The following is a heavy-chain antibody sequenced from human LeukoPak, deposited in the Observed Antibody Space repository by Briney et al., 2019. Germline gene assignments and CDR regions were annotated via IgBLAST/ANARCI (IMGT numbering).Heavy chain of an antibody. V-gene: IGHV3-74*01. CDR3: SRDPNFYESL. D-gene: IGHD3-22*01. CDR2: ISADGSVR. Sequence: GGPLSLSCAASGFILDDSCVHWVRQAPGRGLGVVVSISADGSVRSYGDSVEGRISVSRDNARETVYLEMSSLRVEDTAVYYCSRDPNFYESLWGEGTLVTVSS. J-gene: IGHJ4*02. CDR1: GFILDDSC.